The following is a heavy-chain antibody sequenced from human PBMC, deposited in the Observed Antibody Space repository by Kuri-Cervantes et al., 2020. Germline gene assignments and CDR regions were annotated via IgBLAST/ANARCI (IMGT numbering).Heavy chain of an antibody. V-gene: IGHV3-74*01. D-gene: IGHD5-24*01. CDR2: ISSDGRIT. Sequence: GGSLRLSCAASGFTFSSYAMSWVRQAPGKGLEWVSRISSDGRITTYADSVKGRFTISRDNAKNMLYLQMNSLRAEDTAVYYCARAIDGYIDYWGQGTLVTVSS. J-gene: IGHJ4*02. CDR3: ARAIDGYIDY. CDR1: GFTFSSYA.